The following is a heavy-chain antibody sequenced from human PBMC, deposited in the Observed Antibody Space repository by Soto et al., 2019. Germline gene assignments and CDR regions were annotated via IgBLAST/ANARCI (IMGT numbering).Heavy chain of an antibody. Sequence: EVQVVESGGGLVQPWGSLRLSCAGSGFTFSDYWMSWARQAPGKGLEWVANIKYDGSEEYYVDSVRGRFTISRDNAMNSLHLQMNSLRADDTAVYYCARFASGKSASTWGQGTLVTVSS. CDR1: GFTFSDYW. V-gene: IGHV3-7*05. J-gene: IGHJ5*02. CDR2: IKYDGSEE. D-gene: IGHD5-12*01. CDR3: ARFASGKSAST.